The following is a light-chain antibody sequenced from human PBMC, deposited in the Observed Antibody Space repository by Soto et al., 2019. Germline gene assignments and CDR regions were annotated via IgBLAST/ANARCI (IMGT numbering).Light chain of an antibody. V-gene: IGLV2-14*03. Sequence: QSALTQPASVSGSPGQAITISCSGTSSDVGAFNYVSWYQKHPGKAPKLMIYDVSNRHSGVSNRFSGSKSGNTASLTISGLRAEDEADYYCNSYTSNNTYVFGTGTKVTV. CDR2: DVS. J-gene: IGLJ1*01. CDR1: SSDVGAFNY. CDR3: NSYTSNNTYV.